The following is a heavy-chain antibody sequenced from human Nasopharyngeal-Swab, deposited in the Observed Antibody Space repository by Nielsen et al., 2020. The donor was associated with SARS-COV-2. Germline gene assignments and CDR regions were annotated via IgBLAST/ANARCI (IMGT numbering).Heavy chain of an antibody. Sequence: GKSLKISCAASGFTFSGYSMNWVRQAPGKGLEWVSSISSSSAYIYYAGSVKGRFTVSRDNAKYSLYLQMNSLRAEDTAVYYCARDGDYGDYADFDYWGQGTLVAVSS. CDR3: ARDGDYGDYADFDY. D-gene: IGHD4-17*01. V-gene: IGHV3-21*01. CDR1: GFTFSGYS. J-gene: IGHJ4*02. CDR2: ISSSSAYI.